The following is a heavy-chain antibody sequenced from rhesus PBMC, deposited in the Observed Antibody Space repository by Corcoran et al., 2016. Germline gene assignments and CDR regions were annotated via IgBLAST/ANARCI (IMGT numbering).Heavy chain of an antibody. Sequence: QLQLQESGPGLVKPSETLSVTCAVSGGSISSSYWSWIRQAPGKGLEWIGYIYGSGSSTNYNPALKSRVTLSVETAKNQLSLKLSSVTAADTAVYYCARYCTGSGCYAGLDSWGQGVVVTVSS. CDR1: GGSISSSY. J-gene: IGHJ6*01. CDR3: ARYCTGSGCYAGLDS. V-gene: IGHV4-169*01. CDR2: IYGSGSST. D-gene: IGHD2-21*01.